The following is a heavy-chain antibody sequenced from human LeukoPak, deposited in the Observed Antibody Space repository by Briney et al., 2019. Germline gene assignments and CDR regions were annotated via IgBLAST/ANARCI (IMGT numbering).Heavy chain of an antibody. CDR3: AKVLRGLVYYRDYIG. CDR2: ISDTGGST. CDR1: GFTFSSYA. Sequence: GGSLRLSWATSGFTFSSYAMNWVRQAPGKGLEWVSSISDTGGSTYYADSVKGRFTISRSNSRNTLYLQMKSLRDEDTAVYYCAKVLRGLVYYRDYIGWGQGTLVTVSS. D-gene: IGHD4-11*01. V-gene: IGHV3-23*01. J-gene: IGHJ4*02.